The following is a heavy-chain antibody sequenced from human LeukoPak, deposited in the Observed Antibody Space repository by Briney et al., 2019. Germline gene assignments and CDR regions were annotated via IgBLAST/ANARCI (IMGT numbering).Heavy chain of an antibody. V-gene: IGHV3-7*01. CDR2: INQGGSET. D-gene: IGHD2/OR15-2a*01. J-gene: IGHJ2*01. Sequence: PGVSLRLSCAASGFTFSNHWMSWVRQAPGNGLEWVANINQGGSETYYADSVKGRFTISRDNAKSALHLELNSLRVEDTALYYCATEDCTDKGDFDLWGRGTLVTVS. CDR1: GFTFSNHW. CDR3: ATEDCTDKGDFDL.